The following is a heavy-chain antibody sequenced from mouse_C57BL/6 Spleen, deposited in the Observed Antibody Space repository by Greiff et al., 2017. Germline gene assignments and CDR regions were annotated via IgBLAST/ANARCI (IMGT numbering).Heavy chain of an antibody. CDR3: TGGTTVVSDY. J-gene: IGHJ2*01. CDR1: GFNIKDDY. Sequence: VQLKESGAELVRPGASVKLSCTASGFNIKDDYMHWVKQRPEQGLEWIGWIDPENGDTEYASKFQGKATITADTSSNTAYLQLSSLTSEDTAVYYCTGGTTVVSDYWGQGTTRTVSS. D-gene: IGHD1-1*01. CDR2: IDPENGDT. V-gene: IGHV14-4*01.